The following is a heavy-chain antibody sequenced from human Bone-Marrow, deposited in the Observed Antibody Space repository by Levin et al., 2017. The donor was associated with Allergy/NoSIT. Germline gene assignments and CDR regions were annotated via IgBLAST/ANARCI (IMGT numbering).Heavy chain of an antibody. CDR1: GDSVSSNKAA. CDR3: ARSRDYGDYIFRD. J-gene: IGHJ4*02. V-gene: IGHV6-1*01. Sequence: SQTLSLTCAISGDSVSSNKAAWDWLRQSPSRGLEWLGRTYYRSKWFYDYSLSVKSRLTISPDTSKNQFSLHLNSVTPEDTAVYYCARSRDYGDYIFRDWGQGTLVTVSS. CDR2: TYYRSKWFY. D-gene: IGHD4-17*01.